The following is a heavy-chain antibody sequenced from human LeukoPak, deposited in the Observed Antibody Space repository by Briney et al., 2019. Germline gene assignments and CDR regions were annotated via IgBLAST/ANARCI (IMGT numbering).Heavy chain of an antibody. D-gene: IGHD6-13*01. J-gene: IGHJ4*02. V-gene: IGHV3-33*01. CDR3: ARVSGYSGTWYVDY. CDR2: ICYDGSNK. CDR1: GFTFKSYG. Sequence: GGSLRLSCVASGFTFKSYGMHWVRQAPGKGLEWVAIICYDGSNKYYADFVKGRFTTSRDNSKNTLYLQMNSLRADDTAVYYCARVSGYSGTWYVDYWGQGTLVTVSS.